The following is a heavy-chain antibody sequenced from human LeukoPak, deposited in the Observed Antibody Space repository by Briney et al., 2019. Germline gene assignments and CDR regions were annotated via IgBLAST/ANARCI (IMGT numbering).Heavy chain of an antibody. Sequence: GGSLRLSCAASGFTVSSNYMSWVRQAPGKGLEWVSVIYSGGSTYYADSVKGRFTISRDNSKNTLYLQMNSLRAEDTAVYYCAKETARPAGVFEYWGQGTRVTVSS. D-gene: IGHD1-14*01. J-gene: IGHJ4*02. V-gene: IGHV3-66*01. CDR3: AKETARPAGVFEY. CDR1: GFTVSSNY. CDR2: IYSGGST.